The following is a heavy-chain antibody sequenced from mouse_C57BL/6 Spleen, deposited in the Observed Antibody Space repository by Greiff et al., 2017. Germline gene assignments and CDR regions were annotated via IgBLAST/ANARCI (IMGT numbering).Heavy chain of an antibody. CDR1: GYTFTGYW. D-gene: IGHD1-1*01. CDR2: ILPGSGST. Sequence: QVQLQQSGAELMKPGASVKLSCKATGYTFTGYWLEWVKQRPGHGLEWIGEILPGSGSTTYNEKFKGKATFTAATSSNTAYMQLSSLTTEDSAIYYCARWYYGSSPYFDYWGQGTTLTVSS. V-gene: IGHV1-9*01. CDR3: ARWYYGSSPYFDY. J-gene: IGHJ2*01.